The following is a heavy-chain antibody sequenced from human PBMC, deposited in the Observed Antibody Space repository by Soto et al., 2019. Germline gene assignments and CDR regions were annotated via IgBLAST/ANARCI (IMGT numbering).Heavy chain of an antibody. CDR1: GFSFRIFD. V-gene: IGHV3-33*01. Sequence: QVQLVASGGGVVQPGRSLRLSCAASGFSFRIFDMQWVRQAPGQGLEWVAIIWYDGNKKYYADSVRGRFTISRDNSQNTVYLQMNRLRAEDTAVDYCVRAVPGSLPTDCWGQGTQVTVSS. J-gene: IGHJ4*02. D-gene: IGHD3-10*01. CDR2: IWYDGNKK. CDR3: VRAVPGSLPTDC.